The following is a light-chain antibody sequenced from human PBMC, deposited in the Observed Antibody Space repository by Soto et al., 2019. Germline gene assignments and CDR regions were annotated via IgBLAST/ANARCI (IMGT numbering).Light chain of an antibody. J-gene: IGKJ5*01. Sequence: EISMTQFPAILSAFPGEGATLSGRAAQDVTTNFAWYQLRRGQPPRLLIYDISTRATGVTARFSGSGSGAEFTLTISGLQSEDFALYFCQPYNNWPFSVGPGTRLDIK. V-gene: IGKV3-15*01. CDR3: QPYNNWPFS. CDR1: QDVTTN. CDR2: DIS.